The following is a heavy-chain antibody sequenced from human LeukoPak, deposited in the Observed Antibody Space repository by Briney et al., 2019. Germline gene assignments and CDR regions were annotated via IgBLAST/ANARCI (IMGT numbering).Heavy chain of an antibody. J-gene: IGHJ4*02. CDR1: GYGFTRYW. Sequence: GESLKISCKGYGYGFTRYWIGWVRQMPGKGLEWMGIIYPGDSDTRYSPSFQGQVTISADKSISTAYLQWSSLKASDTAMYYCARVPDYYDSSGSDYWGQGTLVTVSS. CDR2: IYPGDSDT. V-gene: IGHV5-51*01. CDR3: ARVPDYYDSSGSDY. D-gene: IGHD3-22*01.